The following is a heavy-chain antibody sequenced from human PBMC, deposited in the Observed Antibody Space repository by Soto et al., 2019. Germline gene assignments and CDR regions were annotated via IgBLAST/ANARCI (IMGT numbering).Heavy chain of an antibody. CDR1: GFTFSRYS. J-gene: IGHJ4*02. V-gene: IGHV3-21*06. Sequence: EVQLVESGGCLVKPGGSLRLSCVVSGFTFSRYSINWFRQAPGKGLEWVSSISSGGNTKSYANSVKGRFTISRDNAKNSLYLEMNSLRPEDTAVYYCARVAYWGQGTLATVSS. CDR2: ISSGGNTK. CDR3: ARVAY.